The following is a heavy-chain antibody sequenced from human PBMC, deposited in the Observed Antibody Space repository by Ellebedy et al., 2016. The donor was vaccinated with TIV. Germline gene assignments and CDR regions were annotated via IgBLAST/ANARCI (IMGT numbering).Heavy chain of an antibody. V-gene: IGHV4-34*12. CDR1: GGSFSDYY. CDR2: FIHSGGP. J-gene: IGHJ4*02. Sequence: MPSETLSLTCAVYGGSFSDYYWSWIRQSPGKGLEWIGEFIHSGGPNYNPSLKSRVTISVDTSKKQFSLIFRSVTAADTAMYYCGHNRYWGQGTLVTVSS. CDR3: GHNRY.